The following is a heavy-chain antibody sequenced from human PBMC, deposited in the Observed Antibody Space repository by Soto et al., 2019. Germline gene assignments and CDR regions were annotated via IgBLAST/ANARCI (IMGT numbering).Heavy chain of an antibody. D-gene: IGHD2-15*01. CDR2: ISYDGSNK. V-gene: IGHV3-30-3*01. Sequence: QVQLVESGGGVVQPGRSLRLSCAASGFTFNRYPMHWVRQAPGKGLEWVALISYDGSNKYYADSVKGRFTVSRDNSKNTLYMQMNSLRAEDTAVYYCVRDLVEADTSSRVGVMGYWGQGTLVTVSS. CDR1: GFTFNRYP. J-gene: IGHJ4*02. CDR3: VRDLVEADTSSRVGVMGY.